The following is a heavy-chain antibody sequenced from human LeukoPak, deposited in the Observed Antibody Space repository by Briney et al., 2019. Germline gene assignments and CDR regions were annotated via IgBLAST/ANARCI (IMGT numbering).Heavy chain of an antibody. CDR1: GASITNYY. V-gene: IGHV4-59*01. D-gene: IGHD1-1*01. CDR2: IHYSGST. J-gene: IGHJ4*02. Sequence: PSGTLSLTCTVSGASITNYYWTWIRQPPGKGLEWIGYIHYSGSTNYNPSLQSRVTISVVTSQSQFPLKFSSVPAADTAVYSVASHNHVRYSYYFDYWGQGTLVIVSS. CDR3: ASHNHVRYSYYFDY.